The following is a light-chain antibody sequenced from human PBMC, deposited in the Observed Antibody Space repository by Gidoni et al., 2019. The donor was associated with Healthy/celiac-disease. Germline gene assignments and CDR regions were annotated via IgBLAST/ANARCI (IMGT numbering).Light chain of an antibody. CDR2: KAS. Sequence: IQMTPSPSTLSASVGDRVTITCRASQSISSWLAWYQQKPGKAPKLLIYKASSLESGVPSRFSGSGSGTEFTLTISSLQPDDFATYYCQQYNSYPTFGGGTKVEIK. V-gene: IGKV1-5*03. CDR3: QQYNSYPT. CDR1: QSISSW. J-gene: IGKJ4*01.